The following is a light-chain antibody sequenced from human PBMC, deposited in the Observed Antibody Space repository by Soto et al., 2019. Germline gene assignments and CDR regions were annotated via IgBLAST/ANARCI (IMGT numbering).Light chain of an antibody. CDR3: QQSYSTPRT. CDR2: AAS. V-gene: IGKV1-39*01. CDR1: QTIINY. Sequence: DIQMTQSPSSLSASVGDRVTITCRASQTIINYLNWYKQKPGKAPKLLIYAASTLQSGIPSRFSGSGSGTDFTLSIGSLQPEDFATYYCQQSYSTPRTFGQGTKVEIK. J-gene: IGKJ1*01.